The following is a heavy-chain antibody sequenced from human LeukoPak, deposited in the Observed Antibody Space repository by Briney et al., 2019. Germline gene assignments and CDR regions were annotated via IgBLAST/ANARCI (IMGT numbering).Heavy chain of an antibody. V-gene: IGHV4-59*12. CDR3: ARDFYDSSGYYPEPAEWGYYYYMDV. J-gene: IGHJ6*03. CDR1: GGSISSYY. Sequence: PSETLSLTCTVSGGSISSYYWSWIRQPPGKGLEWIGYIYYSGSTNYNPSLKSRVTISVDTSKNQFSLKLSSVTAADTAVYYCARDFYDSSGYYPEPAEWGYYYYMDVWGKGTTVTVSS. CDR2: IYYSGST. D-gene: IGHD3-22*01.